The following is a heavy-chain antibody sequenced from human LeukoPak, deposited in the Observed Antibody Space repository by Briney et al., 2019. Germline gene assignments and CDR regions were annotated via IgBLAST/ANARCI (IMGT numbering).Heavy chain of an antibody. CDR3: ARGSYDYVWGSYRHPPRFDY. J-gene: IGHJ4*02. CDR1: GGSISSYY. D-gene: IGHD3-16*02. V-gene: IGHV4-59*12. Sequence: SETLSLTCTVSGGSISSYYWSWIRQPPGKGLEWIGYLYYSGSPNYNPSLKSRVTISVDTSKNQFSLKLSSVTAADTAVYYCARGSYDYVWGSYRHPPRFDYWGQGTLVTVSS. CDR2: LYYSGSP.